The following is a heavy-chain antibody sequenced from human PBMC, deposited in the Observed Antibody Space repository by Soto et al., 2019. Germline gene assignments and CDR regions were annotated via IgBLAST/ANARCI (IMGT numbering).Heavy chain of an antibody. V-gene: IGHV3-30*18. J-gene: IGHJ4*02. CDR2: ISYDGSNK. CDR1: GFTFSSYG. CDR3: AKAVFDY. Sequence: GGSLRLSCAASGFTFSSYGMHWVRQAPGKGLEWVAVISYDGSNKYYADSVKGRFTISRDNSKNTLYLQMNSLRAEDTAVYYCAKAVFDYWGQGTLVTVSS.